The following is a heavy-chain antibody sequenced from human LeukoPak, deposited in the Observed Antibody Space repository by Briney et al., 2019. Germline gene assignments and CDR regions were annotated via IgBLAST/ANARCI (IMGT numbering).Heavy chain of an antibody. CDR2: IKQDGSDK. CDR1: GFTFSTYW. CDR3: ARVYDSSGYYFPFFDY. J-gene: IGHJ4*02. V-gene: IGHV3-7*01. Sequence: GGSLRPSCAASGFTFSTYWMTWVRQAPGKGLEWVATIKQDGSDKYYVDSVKGRFTISRDNAKNSLYLQMNSLRAEDTAVYYCARVYDSSGYYFPFFDYWGQGTLVTVSS. D-gene: IGHD3-22*01.